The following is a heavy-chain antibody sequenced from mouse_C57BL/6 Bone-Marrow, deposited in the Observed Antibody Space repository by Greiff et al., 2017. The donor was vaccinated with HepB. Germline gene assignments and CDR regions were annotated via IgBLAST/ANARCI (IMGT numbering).Heavy chain of an antibody. CDR1: GYSITSGYY. J-gene: IGHJ2*01. Sequence: VQLQQSGPGLVKPSQSLSLTCSVTGYSITSGYYWNWIRQFPGNKLEWMGYISYDGSNNYNPSLKNRISITRDTSKNQFFLKLNSVTTEDTATYYCARESIYYGPYYFDYWGQGTTLTVSS. D-gene: IGHD2-1*01. V-gene: IGHV3-6*01. CDR3: ARESIYYGPYYFDY. CDR2: ISYDGSN.